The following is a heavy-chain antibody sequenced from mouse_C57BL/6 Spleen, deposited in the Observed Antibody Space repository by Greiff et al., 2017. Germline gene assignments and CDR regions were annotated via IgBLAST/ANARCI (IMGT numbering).Heavy chain of an antibody. V-gene: IGHV1-54*01. CDR1: GYAFTNYL. Sequence: VKLMESGAELVRPGTSVKVSCKASGYAFTNYLIEWVKQRPGQGLEWIGVINPGSGGTNYNEKFKGKATLTADNSSSTAYMQLSSLTSEDSAVYFCARWGGSSYVPWGQGTSVTVSS. CDR2: INPGSGGT. CDR3: ARWGGSSYVP. J-gene: IGHJ4*01. D-gene: IGHD1-1*01.